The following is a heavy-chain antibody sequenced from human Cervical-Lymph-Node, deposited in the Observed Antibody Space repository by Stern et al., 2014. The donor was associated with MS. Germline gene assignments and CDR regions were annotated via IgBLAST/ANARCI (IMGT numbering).Heavy chain of an antibody. CDR2: ICTNSTHT. CDR1: GFTFSHYS. Sequence: VQLEESGTGLVKPSESLRLSCDASGFTFSHYSINWVRLAPATGLEWVSSICTNSTHTYYADSGEGRFTITRDSAKDSVSLHMVSLRAEDTAVYYCARARVGDYARSPHLDSWGQGTLVTVSS. V-gene: IGHV3-21*01. CDR3: ARARVGDYARSPHLDS. D-gene: IGHD4-17*01. J-gene: IGHJ4*02.